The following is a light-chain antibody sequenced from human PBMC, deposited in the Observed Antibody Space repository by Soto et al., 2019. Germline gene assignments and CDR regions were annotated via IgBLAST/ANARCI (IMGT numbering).Light chain of an antibody. CDR1: QSVYNN. CDR3: QQYNNWPRT. J-gene: IGKJ1*01. Sequence: EIVLTQSPGTLSLSPGERATLSCRASQSVYNNYIAWYQQKPGQAPRTVIYGASIRATGIPARFSGSGSGTEFTLTISSLQSEDFAVYYCQQYNNWPRTFGQGTKVDIK. V-gene: IGKV3-15*01. CDR2: GAS.